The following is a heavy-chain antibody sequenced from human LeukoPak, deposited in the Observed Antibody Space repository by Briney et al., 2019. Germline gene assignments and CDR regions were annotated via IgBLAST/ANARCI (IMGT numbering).Heavy chain of an antibody. D-gene: IGHD6-13*01. CDR2: TYYRSKWYN. Sequence: QTLSLTFAISGDSDSSNTASWNWIRQSPSRGLEWLGSTYYRSKWYNDYAVSVKSRITINPDTSKNQFYLQLKYVTPDDTAVYYCARAYSSSPVGYIDDWGQGTLVTVSS. V-gene: IGHV6-1*01. J-gene: IGHJ4*02. CDR1: GDSDSSNTAS. CDR3: ARAYSSSPVGYIDD.